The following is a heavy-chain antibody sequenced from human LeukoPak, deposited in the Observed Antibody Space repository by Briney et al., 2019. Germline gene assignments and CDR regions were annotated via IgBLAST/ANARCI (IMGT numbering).Heavy chain of an antibody. D-gene: IGHD5-18*01. CDR3: ARYFSGRGYTYADGDY. V-gene: IGHV1-8*02. Sequence: ASVKVSCKASGYTFTSYGISWVRQAPGQGLEWMGWMNPNSGHTGYAHKFQGRVTMTRDTSIGTAYMELSSLRFEDTAVYYCARYFSGRGYTYADGDYWGQGTPVTVSS. CDR1: GYTFTSYG. J-gene: IGHJ4*02. CDR2: MNPNSGHT.